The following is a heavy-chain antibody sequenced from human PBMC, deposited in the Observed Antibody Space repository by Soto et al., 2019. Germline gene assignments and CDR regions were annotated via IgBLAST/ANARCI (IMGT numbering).Heavy chain of an antibody. CDR3: VRTSMQSRGYSYGHGGMDV. D-gene: IGHD5-18*01. J-gene: IGHJ6*04. CDR1: SGSMSSSLNH. V-gene: IGHV4-39*07. Sequence: PSETLSLTCIVSSGSMSSSLNHWGWIRQPPGKGLEWIGNINYSGSTNYSPSFQGHVTISADKSISTAYLQWSSLKASDTAMYYCVRTSMQSRGYSYGHGGMDVWGKGTTVTVSS. CDR2: INYSGST.